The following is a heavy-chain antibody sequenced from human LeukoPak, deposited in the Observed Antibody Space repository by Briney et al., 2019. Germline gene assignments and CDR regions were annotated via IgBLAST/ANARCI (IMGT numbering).Heavy chain of an antibody. CDR1: GFTVSSNY. Sequence: GGSLRLSCAASGFTVSSNYMIWVRQAPGKGLEWVSVIYSGGSTYYADSVKGRFTISRDNSKNTLYLQMNSLIAEDTAVYYCARDRWLALDYWGQGTLVTVSS. J-gene: IGHJ4*02. CDR3: ARDRWLALDY. V-gene: IGHV3-66*02. D-gene: IGHD3-22*01. CDR2: IYSGGST.